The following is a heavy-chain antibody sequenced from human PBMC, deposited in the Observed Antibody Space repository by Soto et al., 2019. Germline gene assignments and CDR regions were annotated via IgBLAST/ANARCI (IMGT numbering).Heavy chain of an antibody. Sequence: PGESLKISCKGSGYTFATHWIAWVRQMPGKGLDWMGIIYPCDSDTRYSPSFQGQVTISAXXXFXXXYXQXXSLXASDTAIYFCARIELTGLDNWGQGTPVTVSS. V-gene: IGHV5-51*01. CDR2: IYPCDSDT. CDR1: GYTFATHW. CDR3: ARIELTGLDN. J-gene: IGHJ4*02. D-gene: IGHD3-9*01.